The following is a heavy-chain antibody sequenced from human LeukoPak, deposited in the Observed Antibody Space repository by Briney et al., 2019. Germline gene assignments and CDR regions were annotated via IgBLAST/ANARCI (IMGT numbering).Heavy chain of an antibody. Sequence: PGGSLRLSCAASGFTFSSYSMNWVRQAPGKGLEWVSSISSSSSYIYYADSVKGRFTISRDNAKNSLYLQMNSLRAEDTAVYYCARDGDIVVVVAATPGGMDVWGQGTTVTVSS. CDR3: ARDGDIVVVVAATPGGMDV. CDR1: GFTFSSYS. D-gene: IGHD2-15*01. V-gene: IGHV3-21*01. J-gene: IGHJ6*02. CDR2: ISSSSSYI.